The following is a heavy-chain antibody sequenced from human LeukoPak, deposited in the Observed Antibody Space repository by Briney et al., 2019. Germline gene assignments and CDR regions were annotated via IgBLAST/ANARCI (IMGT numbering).Heavy chain of an antibody. V-gene: IGHV3-9*03. Sequence: GRSLRLSCAASGFTFHDYATHWVRQAPGKGLEWVSGISWNGGTIDYADSVKGRFTISRDNAKNSLYLQMNSLRPEDMALYYCAKGPTYSSSSLFDYWGQGTLVAVSS. D-gene: IGHD6-6*01. CDR1: GFTFHDYA. CDR2: ISWNGGTI. J-gene: IGHJ4*02. CDR3: AKGPTYSSSSLFDY.